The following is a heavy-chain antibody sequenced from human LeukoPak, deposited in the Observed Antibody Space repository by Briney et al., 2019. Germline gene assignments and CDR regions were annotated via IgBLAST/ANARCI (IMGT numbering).Heavy chain of an antibody. D-gene: IGHD3-16*01. CDR3: ARDRGGYGAQQDY. Sequence: SQTLSLTCTVSGGSISSGDYYWSWIRQPPWKGLEWIGYIYYSGGTYSNPSLKSRVTMSVDTSKNQFSLKLSSVTAADTAVYYSARDRGGYGAQQDYSGQGTLVTVST. CDR1: GGSISSGDYY. V-gene: IGHV4-30-4*08. CDR2: IYYSGGT. J-gene: IGHJ4*02.